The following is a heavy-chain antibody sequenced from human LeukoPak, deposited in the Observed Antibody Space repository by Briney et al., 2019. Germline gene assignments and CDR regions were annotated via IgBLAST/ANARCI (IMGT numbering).Heavy chain of an antibody. J-gene: IGHJ6*03. Sequence: GGSLRLSCAASGFTFSSYAMSWVRQAPGKGPEWVSTISIDGGRTYYADSVKGRFTVSRDTSKNTLYLQMNSLRAEDRAVYYCARKGIGSSRYQNMDVWGKGTTVTVSS. CDR1: GFTFSSYA. CDR2: ISIDGGRT. CDR3: ARKGIGSSRYQNMDV. V-gene: IGHV3-23*01. D-gene: IGHD6-25*01.